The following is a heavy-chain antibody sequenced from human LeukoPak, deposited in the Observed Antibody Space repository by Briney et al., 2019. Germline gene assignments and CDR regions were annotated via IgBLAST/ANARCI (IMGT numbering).Heavy chain of an antibody. Sequence: ASVTVSCKASGYTFTSYYMHWVRQAPGQGLEWMGLINPSGGSTSYAQTFQGRVTMTRDMSTTTDYMELRSLTSEDTAVYYCARDHSVGDIAWWFDPWGQGTLVSVSS. J-gene: IGHJ5*02. CDR2: INPSGGST. V-gene: IGHV1-46*01. D-gene: IGHD3-10*01. CDR3: ARDHSVGDIAWWFDP. CDR1: GYTFTSYY.